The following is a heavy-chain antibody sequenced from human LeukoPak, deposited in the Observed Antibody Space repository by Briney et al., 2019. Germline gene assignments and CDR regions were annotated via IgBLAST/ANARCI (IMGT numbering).Heavy chain of an antibody. J-gene: IGHJ6*03. CDR2: ISSSGSTI. D-gene: IGHD6-13*01. CDR3: ARDHIAAAGTLPPYYYYMDV. V-gene: IGHV3-48*03. Sequence: GGSLRLSCAASGFTFSSYEMNWVRQAPGKGLEWVSYISSSGSTIYYADSVKGRFTISRDNAKNSLYLQMNSLRAEDTAVYYCARDHIAAAGTLPPYYYYMDVWGKGTTVTVSS. CDR1: GFTFSSYE.